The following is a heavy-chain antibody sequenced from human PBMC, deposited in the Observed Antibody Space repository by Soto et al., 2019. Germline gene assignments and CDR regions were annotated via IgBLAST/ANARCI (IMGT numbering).Heavy chain of an antibody. J-gene: IGHJ5*02. CDR3: VKGGWLDD. V-gene: IGHV3-23*01. Sequence: EVQLLESGGGLIQPGGSLRLSCADSGFPFSTYEMTWARQSPGKGLEWVAFITSSGGPTYYADSVRGRFTISRDNSKNTLYLPMDSLRVEDTARYYCVKGGWLDDWGQGTLVTVSS. CDR1: GFPFSTYE. CDR2: ITSSGGPT.